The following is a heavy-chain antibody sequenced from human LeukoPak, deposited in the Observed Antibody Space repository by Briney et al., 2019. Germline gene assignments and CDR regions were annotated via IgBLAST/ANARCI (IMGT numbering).Heavy chain of an antibody. D-gene: IGHD1-26*01. CDR3: ARDSLPWELLPLNY. V-gene: IGHV3-48*02. Sequence: GGSLRLSCAASGFTFSSYNMNWVRQAPGKGLEWVSYISSSSRTIYYADSVRGRFTISRDSAKDSLYLQMNSLRDEDTAVYYCARDSLPWELLPLNYWGQGTLVTVSS. CDR2: ISSSSRTI. J-gene: IGHJ4*02. CDR1: GFTFSSYN.